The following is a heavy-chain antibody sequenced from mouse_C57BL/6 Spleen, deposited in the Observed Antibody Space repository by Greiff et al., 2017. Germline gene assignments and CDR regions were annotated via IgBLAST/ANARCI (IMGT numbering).Heavy chain of an antibody. CDR1: GYSFTGYS. Sequence: VQLQQSGPELVKPGASVKISCKASGYSFTGYSMNWVQQSPEKSLEWIGEINPSTGGTTYNQKFKAKATLTVDKSSSTAYMQLKSLTSEDSAVYYWARREAYHDYAMDYWGQGTSVTVSS. CDR2: INPSTGGT. D-gene: IGHD3-2*02. J-gene: IGHJ4*01. V-gene: IGHV1-42*01. CDR3: ARREAYHDYAMDY.